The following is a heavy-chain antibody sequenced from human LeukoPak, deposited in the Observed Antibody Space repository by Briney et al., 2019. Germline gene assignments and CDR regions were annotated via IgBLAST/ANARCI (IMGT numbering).Heavy chain of an antibody. CDR1: GCTFTSYY. J-gene: IGHJ4*02. V-gene: IGHV1-46*01. Sequence: ASVQVSCKACGCTFTSYYMHWLRQPTGQELEWMGIINHSGGSTSYEHKFQGRVTMIRDISISTASMELRRLRSDATAAYYCAYFKCGSPSSHYWGQGTLVTVSS. D-gene: IGHD6-6*01. CDR2: INHSGGST. CDR3: AYFKCGSPSSHY.